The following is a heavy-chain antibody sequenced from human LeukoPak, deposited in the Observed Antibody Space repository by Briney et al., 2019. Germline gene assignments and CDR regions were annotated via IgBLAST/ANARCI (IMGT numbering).Heavy chain of an antibody. CDR1: GYTFTGYY. CDR2: INPNSGGT. CDR3: ARYSGYDEPFEY. V-gene: IGHV1-2*02. D-gene: IGHD5-12*01. J-gene: IGHJ4*02. Sequence: VSVKVSCKASGYTFTGYYMHWVRQAPGQGLEWMGWINPNSGGTSYAQKFQGRVTTTRDTSVTTAYMELSRLRSDDTAVYYCARYSGYDEPFEYWGQGTLVTVSS.